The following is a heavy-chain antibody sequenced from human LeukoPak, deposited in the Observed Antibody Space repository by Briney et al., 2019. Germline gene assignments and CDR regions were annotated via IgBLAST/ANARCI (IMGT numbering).Heavy chain of an antibody. J-gene: IGHJ6*02. CDR2: ISYDGSNK. Sequence: PGGSLRLSCAASGFTFGSYAMHWVRQAPGKGLEWVAVISYDGSNKYYADSVKGRFTISRDNSKNTLYLQMNSLRAEDTAVYYCARDQAQEGYYYGMDVWGQGTTVTVSS. CDR1: GFTFGSYA. V-gene: IGHV3-30-3*01. CDR3: ARDQAQEGYYYGMDV.